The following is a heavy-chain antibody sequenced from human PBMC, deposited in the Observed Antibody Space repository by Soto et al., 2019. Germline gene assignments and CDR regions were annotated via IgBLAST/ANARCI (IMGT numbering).Heavy chain of an antibody. Sequence: QIQLVQVGGAVARPGAAVTVSCAAPGYIFTTYGLSWVRQTPAPGLEWVGWISADSGYTQYAQFFQGRVNMTRDTSRNTGYMTLRDLTSDDTGIYYCARDPPPGSLYGMDAWGQGTAVTVSS. D-gene: IGHD3-10*01. CDR3: ARDPPPGSLYGMDA. V-gene: IGHV1-18*01. CDR2: ISADSGYT. J-gene: IGHJ6*02. CDR1: GYIFTTYG.